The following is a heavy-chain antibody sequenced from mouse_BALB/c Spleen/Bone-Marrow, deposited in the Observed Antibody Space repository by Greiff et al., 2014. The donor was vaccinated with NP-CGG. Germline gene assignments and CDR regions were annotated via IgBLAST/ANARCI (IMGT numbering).Heavy chain of an antibody. CDR1: GFNIKDTF. D-gene: IGHD2-2*01. CDR2: IAPPNDNT. CDR3: ARYVYGLYFAS. J-gene: IGHJ2*01. V-gene: IGHV14-3*02. Sequence: VQLKQSGAELVKPGASVKLSCTASGFNIKDTFMHWVKQRPEQGLEWIGRIAPPNDNTKYDPKFQGKATITADTSSNTAYLQLRTLTSEDTAFHYCARYVYGLYFASWGQGTPLTASS.